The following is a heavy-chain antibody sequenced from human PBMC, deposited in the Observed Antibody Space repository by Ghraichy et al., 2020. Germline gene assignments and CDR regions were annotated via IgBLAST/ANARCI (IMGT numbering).Heavy chain of an antibody. CDR1: GITFSSYA. Sequence: GGSLRLSCAASGITFSSYAMTWVRQAPGKGLEWVSTIGSSGANKYYADAVKGRFTISRDNAKNTLYLQMNTLRADDTDLYYCAKAWGNCGDVNCSPYYWFDPWGQGTLVTVSS. D-gene: IGHD2-21*01. CDR3: AKAWGNCGDVNCSPYYWFDP. J-gene: IGHJ5*02. V-gene: IGHV3-23*01. CDR2: IGSSGANK.